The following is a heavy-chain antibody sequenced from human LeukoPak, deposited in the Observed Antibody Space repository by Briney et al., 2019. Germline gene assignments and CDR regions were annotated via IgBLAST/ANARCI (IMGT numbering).Heavy chain of an antibody. V-gene: IGHV4-59*01. CDR1: GVSISSYY. D-gene: IGHD6-13*01. CDR3: ARISDPSNSNWSLYYFDY. J-gene: IGHJ4*02. Sequence: SETLSLTCTVSGVSISSYYWSWIRQPPGKGLEWIGYIYYSGSTNYNPSLKSRVTMSVDTSKNQFSLKLSSVTAADTAVYFCARISDPSNSNWSLYYFDYWGQGTLVTVSS. CDR2: IYYSGST.